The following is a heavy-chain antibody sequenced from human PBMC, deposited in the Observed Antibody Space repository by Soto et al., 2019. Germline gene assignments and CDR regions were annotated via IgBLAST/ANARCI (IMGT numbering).Heavy chain of an antibody. CDR3: ARGVYTYGPFDY. J-gene: IGHJ4*02. V-gene: IGHV4-59*01. Sequence: SETLSLTCVVSGDSISSYYWSWIRQPPGKGLEWIGYIYYSGSTNYNPSLKSRVTISVDTSKNQFSLNLSSVTAADTVVYYCARGVYTYGPFDYWGQGTLVTVSS. D-gene: IGHD5-18*01. CDR1: GDSISSYY. CDR2: IYYSGST.